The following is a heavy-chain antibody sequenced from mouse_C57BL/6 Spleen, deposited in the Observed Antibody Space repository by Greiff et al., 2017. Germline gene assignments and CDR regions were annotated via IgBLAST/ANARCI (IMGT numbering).Heavy chain of an antibody. Sequence: VQLQQSGPVLVQPGASVKMSCTASGFTFTDYDMNWVKQSHGKSLEWIGVINPYNGGTSYNQKFKGKATLTVDKSSSTAYMELNGLTSEDSAVYYCARGDYGTGYWGKGTSVTVSS. J-gene: IGHJ4*01. CDR1: GFTFTDYD. CDR3: ARGDYGTGY. V-gene: IGHV1-19*01. CDR2: INPYNGGT.